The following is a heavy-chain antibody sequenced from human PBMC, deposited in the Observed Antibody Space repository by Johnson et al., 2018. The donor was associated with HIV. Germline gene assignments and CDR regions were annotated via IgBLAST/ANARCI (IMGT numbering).Heavy chain of an antibody. CDR1: GFTFDDYG. V-gene: IGHV3-20*04. J-gene: IGHJ3*02. CDR2: ISGSGGST. D-gene: IGHD2-15*01. Sequence: VHLVESGGSVVRPGGSLRLSCAASGFTFDDYGMSWVRQAPGKGLEWVSAISGSGGSTYHADSVKGRFTISRDNAKNSLYLQMNSLRAEDTALYYCARVLIVVVVAAEIDAFDIWGQGTMVTVSS. CDR3: ARVLIVVVVAAEIDAFDI.